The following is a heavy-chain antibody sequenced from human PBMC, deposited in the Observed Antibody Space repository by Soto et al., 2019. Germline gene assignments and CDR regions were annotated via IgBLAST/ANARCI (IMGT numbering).Heavy chain of an antibody. CDR2: IKQDGSEK. D-gene: IGHD3-22*01. CDR3: ARDSTSGYYFGYYYYGMDV. CDR1: GFTFSSYW. Sequence: LRLSCAASGFTFSSYWMSWVRQAPGKGLEWVANIKQDGSEKYYVDSVKGRFTISRDNAKNSLYLQMNSLRAEDTAVYYCARDSTSGYYFGYYYYGMDVWGQGTTVTVSS. V-gene: IGHV3-7*01. J-gene: IGHJ6*02.